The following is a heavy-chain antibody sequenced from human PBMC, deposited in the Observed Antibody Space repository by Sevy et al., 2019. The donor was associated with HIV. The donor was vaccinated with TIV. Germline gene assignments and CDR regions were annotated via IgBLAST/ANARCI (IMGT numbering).Heavy chain of an antibody. J-gene: IGHJ6*02. CDR1: GGSIRPYY. CDR2: IYYSGST. D-gene: IGHD3-16*01. CDR3: ARGGGLTDYGMDV. V-gene: IGHV4-59*01. Sequence: SETLSLTCTVSGGSIRPYYWNWTRQPPGKGLEWIGYIYYSGSTKYNPPLKSRVTISVDTSKNQFSVKLRSVTGADTAVYYCARGGGLTDYGMDVWGQGTTVTVSS.